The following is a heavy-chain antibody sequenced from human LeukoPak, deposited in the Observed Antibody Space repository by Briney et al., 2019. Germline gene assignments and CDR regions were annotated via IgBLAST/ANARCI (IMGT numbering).Heavy chain of an antibody. CDR3: ARVMYYYDSSGYYYLAFDI. V-gene: IGHV4-31*03. CDR2: IYYSGST. J-gene: IGHJ3*02. Sequence: PSETLSLTCTVSGGSLSSGGYYWSWIRQHPGKGLEWIGYIYYSGSTYYNPSLKSRVTISVDTSKNQFSLKLSSVTAADTAVYYCARVMYYYDSSGYYYLAFDIWGQGTMVTVSS. CDR1: GGSLSSGGYY. D-gene: IGHD3-22*01.